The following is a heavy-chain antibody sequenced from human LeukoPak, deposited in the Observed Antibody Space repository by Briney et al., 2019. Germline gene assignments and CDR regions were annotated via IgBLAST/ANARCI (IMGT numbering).Heavy chain of an antibody. CDR3: ARDRGHSAFDY. V-gene: IGHV3-7*05. Sequence: GGSLTLSCAPSRLAFSTFWMAWVRQAPGKGREWLANMKPEGRNKNYRDSVGGRFTISRHNAKNSLYLQMNNLRAGDTAVYYCARDRGHSAFDYWGQGTLVTVSS. CDR2: MKPEGRNK. CDR1: RLAFSTFW. J-gene: IGHJ4*02. D-gene: IGHD4-11*01.